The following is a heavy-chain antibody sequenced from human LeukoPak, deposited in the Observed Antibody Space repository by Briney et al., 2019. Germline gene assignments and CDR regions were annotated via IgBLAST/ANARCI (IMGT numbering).Heavy chain of an antibody. CDR2: ISWNSGSI. J-gene: IGHJ4*02. V-gene: IGHV3-9*01. CDR1: GFTFDDYA. CDR3: AKEDLDDY. Sequence: GGSLRLSCAASGFTFDDYAMHWVRQAPGKGLEWGSGISWNSGSIGYADSVKGRFTTSRDNAKNSLYLQMNSLRAEDTALYYCAKEDLDDYWGQGTLVTVSS.